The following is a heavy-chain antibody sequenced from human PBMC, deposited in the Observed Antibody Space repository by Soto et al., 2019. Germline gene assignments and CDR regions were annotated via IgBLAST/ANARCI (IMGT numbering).Heavy chain of an antibody. J-gene: IGHJ4*02. Sequence: QVQLVQSGAEVKKPGASVKVSCKASGYTFTSYGISWVRQAPGQGLEWMGWISAYNGNTNYAQKLQGRVTMPTDTSTSTAYMELRSLRSDDTAVYYCARDSRYCSSTSCYTLRYWGQGTLVTVSS. D-gene: IGHD2-2*02. V-gene: IGHV1-18*04. CDR3: ARDSRYCSSTSCYTLRY. CDR1: GYTFTSYG. CDR2: ISAYNGNT.